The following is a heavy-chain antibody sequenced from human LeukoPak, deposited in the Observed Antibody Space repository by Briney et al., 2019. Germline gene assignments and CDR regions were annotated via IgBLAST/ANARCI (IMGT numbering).Heavy chain of an antibody. CDR2: IYYSGST. V-gene: IGHV4-39*07. J-gene: IGHJ4*02. CDR3: ARGTHVPFDY. CDR1: GGSISSSSYY. Sequence: SETLSLTCTVSGGSISSSSYYWGWIRQPPGKGLEWIGSIYYSGSTYYNPSLKSRVTISVDTSKNQFSLKLSSVTAADTAVYYCARGTHVPFDYWGQGTLVTVSS. D-gene: IGHD6-6*01.